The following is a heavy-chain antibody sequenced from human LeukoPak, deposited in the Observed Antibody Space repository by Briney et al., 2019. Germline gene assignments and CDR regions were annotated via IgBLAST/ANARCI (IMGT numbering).Heavy chain of an antibody. CDR2: IYTSGSS. CDR3: ARDYDFWSGDTDV. CDR1: LGSIISYY. J-gene: IGHJ6*03. V-gene: IGHV4-4*07. Sequence: SETLSDTCVHSLGSIISYYRSSIPQPAGKGLWCIGRIYTSGSSNSGPSLKRRVTISVDTSKNQFSLKLSSVTAADTAVYYCARDYDFWSGDTDVWGKGTTVTVSS. D-gene: IGHD3-3*01.